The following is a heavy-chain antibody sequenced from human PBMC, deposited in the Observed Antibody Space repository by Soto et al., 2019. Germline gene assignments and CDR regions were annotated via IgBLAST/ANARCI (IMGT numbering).Heavy chain of an antibody. CDR2: IYHTGST. V-gene: IGHV4-31*03. J-gene: IGHJ4*02. Sequence: SETLSLTCTVSGVTVSSDAYYWTWIRQHPGKALEWIGNIYHTGSTYYSPSLKGRVDISLDTSRNQIFLRLSSATAADTAVYFCARYRFSGNKWSKFDYWGQGTRVIVSS. CDR1: GVTVSSDAYY. D-gene: IGHD3-16*02. CDR3: ARYRFSGNKWSKFDY.